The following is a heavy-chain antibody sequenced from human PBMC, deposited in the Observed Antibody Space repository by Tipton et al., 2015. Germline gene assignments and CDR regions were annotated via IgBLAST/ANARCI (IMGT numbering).Heavy chain of an antibody. CDR2: ITGRSSYI. Sequence: SLRLSCAAPGFKFSSYWMTWVRQAPGKGLEWVSSITGRSSYIYYADSVKGRFTISRDNAKNSMFLQMTSLRAEDTAVYYCAKAGPNDYGDYPVGRNRYYLDYWGQGTLVTVSS. CDR1: GFKFSSYW. CDR3: AKAGPNDYGDYPVGRNRYYLDY. V-gene: IGHV3-21*04. D-gene: IGHD4-17*01. J-gene: IGHJ4*02.